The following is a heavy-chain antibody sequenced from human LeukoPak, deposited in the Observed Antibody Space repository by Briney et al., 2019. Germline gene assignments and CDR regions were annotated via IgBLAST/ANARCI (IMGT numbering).Heavy chain of an antibody. J-gene: IGHJ4*02. D-gene: IGHD1-26*01. CDR2: IYFSGTT. V-gene: IGHV4-39*01. CDR3: ARHGGTLDYFDS. Sequence: SETLSLTCDVSGGSISSSSYYWGWIRQPPGKGLEWIGSIYFSGTTHYNPPLKSRVTISVDTSKNQFSLKLSSVTAADTAAYYCARHGGTLDYFDSWGPGSLVTVSS. CDR1: GGSISSSSYY.